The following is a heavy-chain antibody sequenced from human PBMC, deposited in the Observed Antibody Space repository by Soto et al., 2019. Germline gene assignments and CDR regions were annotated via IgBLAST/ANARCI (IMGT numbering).Heavy chain of an antibody. CDR3: ARAGVWDVVVITGLGDAFDI. Sequence: GGSLRLSCAASGFTFSSYAMSWVRQAPGKGLEWVSDISGSGSTIYYADSVKGRFTISRDNAKNSLYLQMNSLRAEDTAVYYCARAGVWDVVVITGLGDAFDIWGQGTMVTVSS. CDR2: ISGSGSTI. V-gene: IGHV3-48*04. CDR1: GFTFSSYA. D-gene: IGHD3-22*01. J-gene: IGHJ3*02.